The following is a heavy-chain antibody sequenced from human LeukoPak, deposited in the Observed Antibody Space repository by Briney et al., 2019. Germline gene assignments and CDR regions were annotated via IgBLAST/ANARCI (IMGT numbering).Heavy chain of an antibody. CDR1: GYSLTELS. D-gene: IGHD2-2*01. CDR2: IIPILGIA. CDR3: AREISTSFDY. Sequence: SVKVSCKVSGYSLTELSMHWVRQAPGKGLEWMGRIIPILGIANYAQKFQGRVTITADKSTSTAYMELSSLRSEDTAVYYCAREISTSFDYWGQGTLVTVSS. J-gene: IGHJ4*02. V-gene: IGHV1-69*04.